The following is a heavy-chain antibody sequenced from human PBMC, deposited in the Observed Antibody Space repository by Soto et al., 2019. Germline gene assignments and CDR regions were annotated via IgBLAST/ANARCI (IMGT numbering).Heavy chain of an antibody. CDR3: ARDARSDYFDY. Sequence: GGSLRLSCATSGFTFSNYAASWVRQAPGKGLEWVSAISDSGGSTYYADSVKGRFTISRDNSKNTLYLQMNSLRAEDTAVYYCARDARSDYFDYWGQGTLVTVSS. V-gene: IGHV3-23*01. CDR1: GFTFSNYA. J-gene: IGHJ4*02. CDR2: ISDSGGST.